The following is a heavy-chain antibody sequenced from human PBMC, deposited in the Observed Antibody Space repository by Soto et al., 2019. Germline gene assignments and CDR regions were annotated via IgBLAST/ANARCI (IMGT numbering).Heavy chain of an antibody. CDR3: ARRSSGWYHDY. D-gene: IGHD6-19*01. CDR2: IYYSGST. V-gene: IGHV4-39*01. CDR1: GGSISSSSYY. J-gene: IGHJ4*02. Sequence: QLQLQESGPGLVKPSETLSLTCTVSGGSISSSSYYWGWIRQPPGKGLEWMGSIYYSGSTYYNPSLKSRVTISVDTSKTQFSLKLSSVTAADTAVYYCARRSSGWYHDYWGQGTLVTVSS.